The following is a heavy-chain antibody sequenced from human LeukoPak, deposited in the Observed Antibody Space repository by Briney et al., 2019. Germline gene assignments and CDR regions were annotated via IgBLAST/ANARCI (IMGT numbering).Heavy chain of an antibody. V-gene: IGHV1-69*06. D-gene: IGHD6-19*01. Sequence: GASVKVSCKASGGTFSSYAISWVRQAPGQGLEWMGGIIPIFGTANYAQKFQGRVTITADTSTDTAYMELSSLSSEDTAFYYCATVRWQWLVLDCWGQGTLVTVSS. CDR2: IIPIFGTA. CDR1: GGTFSSYA. CDR3: ATVRWQWLVLDC. J-gene: IGHJ4*02.